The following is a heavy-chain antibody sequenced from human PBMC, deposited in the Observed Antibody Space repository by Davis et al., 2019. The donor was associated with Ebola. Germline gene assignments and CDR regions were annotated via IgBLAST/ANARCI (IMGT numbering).Heavy chain of an antibody. V-gene: IGHV7-4-1*02. Sequence: ASVKVSCKASGYTFTSYAMNWVRQAPGQGLEWMGWINTNTGNPTYAQGFTGRFVFSLDTSVSTAYLQISSLKADDTAVYYCARDLERFGELLVAGVNWFDPWGQGTLVTVSS. J-gene: IGHJ5*02. D-gene: IGHD3-10*01. CDR3: ARDLERFGELLVAGVNWFDP. CDR2: INTNTGNP. CDR1: GYTFTSYA.